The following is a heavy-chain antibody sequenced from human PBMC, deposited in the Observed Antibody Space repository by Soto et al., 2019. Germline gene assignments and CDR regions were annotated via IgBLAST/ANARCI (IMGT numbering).Heavy chain of an antibody. V-gene: IGHV3-23*01. CDR2: ISGNGANT. CDR3: AKDYGSSRYFFDS. J-gene: IGHJ4*02. CDR1: GFTFINYA. D-gene: IGHD6-19*01. Sequence: GGSLRLSCAASGFTFINYAMTWVRQAPGEGLEWVSTISGNGANTHYADSVKGRFSISRDNSKNTLYIQMNSLRADDTAIYYCAKDYGSSRYFFDSWGQGALVTVSS.